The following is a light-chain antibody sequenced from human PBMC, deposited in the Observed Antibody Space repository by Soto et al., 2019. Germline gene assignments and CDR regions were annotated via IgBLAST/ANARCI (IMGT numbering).Light chain of an antibody. CDR3: QHSYSSPIT. CDR1: QNVMTY. V-gene: IGKV1-39*01. J-gene: IGKJ5*01. CDR2: AAS. Sequence: DIQMTQSPSSLSASLGDRVTITCRTSQNVMTYLNWYQQRPGEAPKLLIYAASSLQSGVPSRFSGSGSGTDFTLTISSLQLEDLATYFCQHSYSSPITFGQGTRL.